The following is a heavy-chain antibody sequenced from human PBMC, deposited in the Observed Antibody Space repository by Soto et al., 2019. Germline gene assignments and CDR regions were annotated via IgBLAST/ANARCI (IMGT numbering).Heavy chain of an antibody. D-gene: IGHD3-22*01. CDR2: MNPNSGNT. J-gene: IGHJ4*02. Sequence: QVQLVQTGAEVKKPGASVKVSCKASGYTFTSYDINWVRQATGQGLEWMGWMNPNSGNTGYAQKFQGRVTMTRNTFISTAYMELSSLRSEDTAVYYCARGRGFYDSSGYFPGYWGQGTLVTVSS. CDR3: ARGRGFYDSSGYFPGY. CDR1: GYTFTSYD. V-gene: IGHV1-8*01.